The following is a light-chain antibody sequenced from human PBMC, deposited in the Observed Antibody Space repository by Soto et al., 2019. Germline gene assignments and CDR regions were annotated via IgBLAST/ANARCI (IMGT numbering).Light chain of an antibody. J-gene: IGLJ2*01. Sequence: QSALTQPASVSGSPGQSINISSTGTSSDIGGYNYVSWYQQHPGKAPKLMIYDVSNRPSGVSNRFSGSKSANTASLTISGLQAEDEADYYCSSSTGSSTYVVFGGGTKLTVL. CDR1: SSDIGGYNY. V-gene: IGLV2-14*01. CDR2: DVS. CDR3: SSSTGSSTYVV.